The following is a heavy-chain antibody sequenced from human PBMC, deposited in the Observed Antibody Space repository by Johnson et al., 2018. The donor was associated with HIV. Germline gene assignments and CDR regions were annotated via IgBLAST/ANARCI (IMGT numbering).Heavy chain of an antibody. V-gene: IGHV3-7*03. J-gene: IGHJ3*02. D-gene: IGHD3-16*01. CDR2: IKHDGSEI. CDR1: GFTFSDYY. CDR3: ARGWGGQQPI. Sequence: VQLVESGGGLVQPGGSLRLSCVASGFTFSDYYMSWIRQAPGKGLEWLANIKHDGSEIYYEESVKGRFTISRDNAKNALYLQMNSLRAEDTAIYYCARGWGGQQPIWGQGTMVTVSS.